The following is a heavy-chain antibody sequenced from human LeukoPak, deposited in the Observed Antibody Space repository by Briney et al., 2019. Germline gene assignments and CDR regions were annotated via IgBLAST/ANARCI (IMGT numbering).Heavy chain of an antibody. CDR2: ISYDGSNK. Sequence: GGSLRLSCAASGFTFSSYGMHWVRQAPGKGLEWVAVISYDGSNKYYADSVKGRFTISRDNSKNTLYLQMNSLRAEDTAVYYCAKSKTLGDGCYFDYWGQGTLVTVSS. D-gene: IGHD2-21*02. V-gene: IGHV3-30*18. CDR1: GFTFSSYG. J-gene: IGHJ4*02. CDR3: AKSKTLGDGCYFDY.